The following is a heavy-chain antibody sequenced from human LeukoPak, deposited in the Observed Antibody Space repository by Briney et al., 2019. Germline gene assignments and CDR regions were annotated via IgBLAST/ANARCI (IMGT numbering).Heavy chain of an antibody. Sequence: ASVKVSCKASGYTFTSYYMHWVRQAPGQGLEWMGIINPSGGSTSYAQKFQGRVTMTRDMSTSTVYMELSSLRSEDTAVYYCARGGSWLKSTLNYYYYYMDVWGKGTTVTVSS. D-gene: IGHD2-15*01. CDR3: ARGGSWLKSTLNYYYYYMDV. CDR1: GYTFTSYY. V-gene: IGHV1-46*01. CDR2: INPSGGST. J-gene: IGHJ6*03.